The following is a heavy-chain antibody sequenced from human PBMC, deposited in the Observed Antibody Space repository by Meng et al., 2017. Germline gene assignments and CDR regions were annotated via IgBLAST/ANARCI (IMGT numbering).Heavy chain of an antibody. J-gene: IGHJ6*02. V-gene: IGHV1-69*08. CDR3: ARVGVTTEQETYYYYGMDV. D-gene: IGHD4-17*01. CDR2: IIPILGRA. Sequence: SVKVSCKASGGTFSSYTISWVRQAPGQGLEWRGRIIPILGRANYAQKFQGRVTITADKSTSTAYMELSSLRSEDTAVYYCARVGVTTEQETYYYYGMDVWGQGTMVTVSS. CDR1: GGTFSSYT.